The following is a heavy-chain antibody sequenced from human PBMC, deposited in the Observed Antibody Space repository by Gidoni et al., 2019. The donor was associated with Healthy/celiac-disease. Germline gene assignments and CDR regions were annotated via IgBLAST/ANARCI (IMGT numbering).Heavy chain of an antibody. CDR1: GGSFSGYY. D-gene: IGHD3-16*01. CDR3: ATSKGVMIWFDP. V-gene: IGHV4-34*01. J-gene: IGHJ5*02. CDR2: INHSGST. Sequence: QVQLQQWGAGLLKPSETLSLTCAVYGGSFSGYYWSWIRQPPGKGLEWIGEINHSGSTNYNPSLKSRVTISVDTSKNQFSLKLSSVTAADTAVYYCATSKGVMIWFDPWGQGTLVTVSS.